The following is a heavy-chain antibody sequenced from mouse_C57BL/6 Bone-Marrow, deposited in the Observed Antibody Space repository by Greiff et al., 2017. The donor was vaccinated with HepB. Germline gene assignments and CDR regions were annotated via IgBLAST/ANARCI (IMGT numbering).Heavy chain of an antibody. Sequence: QVQLQQSGAELARPGASVKLSCKASGYTFTSYGISWVKQRTGQGLEWIGEIYPRSGNTYYNEKFKGKATLTADKSSSTAYMELRSLTSEDSAVYFCARSPCPITTVYWDFDVWGTGTTVTVSS. D-gene: IGHD1-1*01. CDR3: ARSPCPITTVYWDFDV. V-gene: IGHV1-81*01. CDR2: IYPRSGNT. J-gene: IGHJ1*03. CDR1: GYTFTSYG.